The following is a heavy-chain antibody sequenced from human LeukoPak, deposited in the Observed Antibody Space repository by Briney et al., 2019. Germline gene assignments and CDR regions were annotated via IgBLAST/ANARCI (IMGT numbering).Heavy chain of an antibody. V-gene: IGHV1-69*13. D-gene: IGHD6-19*01. J-gene: IGHJ6*02. CDR2: IIPIFGTA. CDR3: AALVGLVRAGAPNYYYYGMDV. CDR1: GGTFSSYA. Sequence: GASVKVSCKASGGTFSSYAISWVRQAPGQGLEWMGGIIPIFGTANYAQKFQGRVTITADESTSTAYMELSSLRSEDTAVYYCAALVGLVRAGAPNYYYYGMDVWGQGTTVTVSS.